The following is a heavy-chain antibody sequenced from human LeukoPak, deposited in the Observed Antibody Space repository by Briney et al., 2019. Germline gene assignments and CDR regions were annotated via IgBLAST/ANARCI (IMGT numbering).Heavy chain of an antibody. D-gene: IGHD1-26*01. CDR1: GFIFSDYG. J-gene: IGHJ4*02. CDR3: AKDVGKWESLHFFDY. Sequence: PGGSLRLSCAASGFIFSDYGMSWVRQAPGKGLEWVSAISGSGSSTSYADSVKGRFTISRDNSKNTLFLQMNSLRAEDTAVYYCAKDVGKWESLHFFDYWGQGTLVTVSS. V-gene: IGHV3-23*01. CDR2: ISGSGSST.